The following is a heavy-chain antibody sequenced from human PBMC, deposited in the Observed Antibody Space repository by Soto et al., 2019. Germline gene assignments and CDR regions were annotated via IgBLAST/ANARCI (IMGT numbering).Heavy chain of an antibody. V-gene: IGHV4-59*01. CDR3: ARDSYAYYYGSGSFSDI. CDR1: GGSISSFC. D-gene: IGHD3-10*01. CDR2: IYYSGST. J-gene: IGHJ3*02. Sequence: PSETLSLTWTVAGGSISSFCWSWIRQPPGKGLEWIGYIYYSGSTNYNPSPKSRVTISVDTSKNQFSLKLSSVTAADTAVYYCARDSYAYYYGSGSFSDIWGQGTMVTVSS.